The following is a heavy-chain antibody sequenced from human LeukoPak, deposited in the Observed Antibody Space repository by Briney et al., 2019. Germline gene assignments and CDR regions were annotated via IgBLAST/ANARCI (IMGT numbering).Heavy chain of an antibody. CDR3: VRDAQRGFDYSNSLQY. D-gene: IGHD4-11*01. CDR2: IWSDGTNR. Sequence: GGSLRLSCEASGFIFNHYALHWVRQAPHKGLEWVAVIWSDGTNRYYADSVKGRFSIFRDDSQKRVFLQMNSLRAEDTAVYYCVRDAQRGFDYSNSLQYWGQGALVTVSS. CDR1: GFIFNHYA. J-gene: IGHJ4*02. V-gene: IGHV3-33*01.